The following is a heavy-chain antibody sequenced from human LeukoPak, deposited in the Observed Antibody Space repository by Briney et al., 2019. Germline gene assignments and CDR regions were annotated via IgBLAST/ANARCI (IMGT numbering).Heavy chain of an antibody. CDR3: LSVIVGSTLEYYYYYMDV. Sequence: SETLSLTCAVYGGTFSGYYWSWIRQPPGKRLEWVGESNDSGGTNYNPSLKSRVTISADKSKNQVSLKLTSVTAVDTAVYARLSVIVGSTLEYYYYYMDVWGQGTTVTVSS. CDR1: GGTFSGYY. V-gene: IGHV4-34*08. CDR2: SNDSGGT. D-gene: IGHD1-26*01. J-gene: IGHJ6*03.